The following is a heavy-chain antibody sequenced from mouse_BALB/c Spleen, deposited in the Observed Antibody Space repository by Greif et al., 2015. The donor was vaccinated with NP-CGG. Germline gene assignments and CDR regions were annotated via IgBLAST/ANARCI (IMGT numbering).Heavy chain of an antibody. CDR1: GYTFTNYW. J-gene: IGHJ2*01. CDR3: ARGGGNYAYYFDY. Sequence: QVQLQQSGAELVRPGTSVKISCKASGYTFTNYWLGWVKQRPGHGLEWIGDIYPGGGYTNYNEKFKGKATLTADTSSSTAYMQLSSLTSEDSAVYFCARGGGNYAYYFDYWGHGTTLTVSS. V-gene: IGHV1-63*02. CDR2: IYPGGGYT. D-gene: IGHD2-1*01.